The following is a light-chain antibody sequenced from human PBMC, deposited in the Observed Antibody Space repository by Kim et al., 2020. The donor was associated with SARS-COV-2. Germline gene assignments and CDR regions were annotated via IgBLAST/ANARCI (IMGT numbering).Light chain of an antibody. J-gene: IGKJ4*01. Sequence: VSPEERPTLSCRASQSVSSYLAWYQQKPGQAPRLLIYDASNRATGIPARFSGSGSGTDFTLTISSLEPEDFAVYYCQQRSNWPLTFGGGTKVDIK. CDR3: QQRSNWPLT. V-gene: IGKV3-11*01. CDR2: DAS. CDR1: QSVSSY.